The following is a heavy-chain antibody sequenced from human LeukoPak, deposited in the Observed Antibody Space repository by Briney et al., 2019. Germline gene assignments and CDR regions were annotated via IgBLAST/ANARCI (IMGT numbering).Heavy chain of an antibody. Sequence: GGSLRLSCAASGFTFSSYWMHWVRQAPGKGLEWVSAISGSGGSTYYADSVKGRFTISRDNSKNTLYLQMNSLRAEDTAVYYCAKDGFRSGARGAVWGQGTLVTVSS. CDR1: GFTFSSYW. J-gene: IGHJ4*02. CDR2: ISGSGGST. CDR3: AKDGFRSGARGAV. V-gene: IGHV3-23*01. D-gene: IGHD1-26*01.